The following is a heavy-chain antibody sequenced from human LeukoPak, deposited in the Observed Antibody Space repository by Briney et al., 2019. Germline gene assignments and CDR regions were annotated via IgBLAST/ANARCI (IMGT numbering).Heavy chain of an antibody. J-gene: IGHJ3*02. CDR1: GFTFSSYE. D-gene: IGHD4-23*01. CDR3: ARGCLVKGAFDI. Sequence: GGSLRLSCAASGFTFSSYEMNWVRQAPGKGLEWVSYISSSGSTIYYADSVKGRFTISRDNAKNSLYLQMNSLRAEDTAVYYCARGCLVKGAFDIWGQGTMVTVSS. V-gene: IGHV3-48*03. CDR2: ISSSGSTI.